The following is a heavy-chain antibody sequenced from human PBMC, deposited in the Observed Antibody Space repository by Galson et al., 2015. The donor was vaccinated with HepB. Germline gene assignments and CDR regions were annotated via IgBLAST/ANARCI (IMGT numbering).Heavy chain of an antibody. D-gene: IGHD5-18*01. CDR1: GFTFSRYT. V-gene: IGHV3-30-3*01. Sequence: SLRLSCAASGFTFSRYTMHWVRQAPGTGPEWVAVISYDGSNKYYADSVKGRFTISRDNSKNTLYLQMSSLRAEDTAMYYCASVPRNRYGSFDYWGQGTLVTVSS. J-gene: IGHJ4*02. CDR3: ASVPRNRYGSFDY. CDR2: ISYDGSNK.